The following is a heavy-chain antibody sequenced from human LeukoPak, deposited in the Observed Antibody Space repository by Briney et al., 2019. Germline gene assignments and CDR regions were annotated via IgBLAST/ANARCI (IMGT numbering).Heavy chain of an antibody. Sequence: SETLSLTCTVSGGSISSYYCSWIRQPPGKGLEWIGYIYYTGSTNYNPSLKSRVTISVDTSKNQFSLKLSSVTAADTAVYYCAGGLRLEYLYDYWGQGTLVTVSS. CDR1: GGSISSYY. CDR2: IYYTGST. CDR3: AGGLRLEYLYDY. V-gene: IGHV4-59*01. J-gene: IGHJ4*02. D-gene: IGHD5-12*01.